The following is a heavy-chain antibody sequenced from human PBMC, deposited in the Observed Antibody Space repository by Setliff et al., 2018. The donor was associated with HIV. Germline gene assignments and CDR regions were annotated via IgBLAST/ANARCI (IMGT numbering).Heavy chain of an antibody. V-gene: IGHV2-5*02. CDR2: IYWDDDK. Sequence: ESGPTLVNPTQTLTLTCTFSGFSLNSRGVGVGWIRQPPGKALEWLALIYWDDDKRYIPSLKSRLIITKDTSKNQVVLTMTNMDPVDTATYYCARTLPPEGDFDHWGQGTLVTVSS. CDR3: ARTLPPEGDFDH. D-gene: IGHD1-1*01. J-gene: IGHJ4*02. CDR1: GFSLNSRGVG.